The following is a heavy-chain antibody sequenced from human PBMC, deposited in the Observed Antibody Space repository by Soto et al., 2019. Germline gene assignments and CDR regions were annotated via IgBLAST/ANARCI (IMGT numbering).Heavy chain of an antibody. J-gene: IGHJ5*01. CDR1: GASISSYS. CDR3: AVEGNPPDQFDY. V-gene: IGHV4-59*01. CDR2: IYYTGST. Sequence: SWALALTCTFSGASISSYSWNWIRQPPGQELEWIGFIYYTGSTNYNPSLKSRVTISLDTSKNQFSLKLSSVTAADRAVYYCAVEGNPPDQFDYRSQRALVTVSS.